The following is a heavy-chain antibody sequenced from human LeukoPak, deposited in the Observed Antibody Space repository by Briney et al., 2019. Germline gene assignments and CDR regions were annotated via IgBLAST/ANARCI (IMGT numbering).Heavy chain of an antibody. J-gene: IGHJ4*02. Sequence: GGSLRLSCAASGFTFSSYAMSWIRQAPGKGLEWVSAISGSGGSTYYADSVKGRFTISRDNSKNTLYLQMNSLRAEDTAVYYCAEARNGRGRQGGYRGQGTLVTVSS. CDR2: ISGSGGST. CDR1: GFTFSSYA. CDR3: AEARNGRGRQGGY. D-gene: IGHD3-10*02. V-gene: IGHV3-23*01.